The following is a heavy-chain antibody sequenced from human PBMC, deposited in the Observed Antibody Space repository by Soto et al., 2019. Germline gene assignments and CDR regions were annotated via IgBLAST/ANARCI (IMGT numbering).Heavy chain of an antibody. CDR2: ISYDGSNK. V-gene: IGHV3-30*18. CDR1: GFTFSSYG. J-gene: IGHJ4*02. Sequence: GGSLRLSCAASGFTFSSYGMHWVRQAPGKGLEWVAVISYDGSNKYYADSVKGRFTISRDNSKNTLYLQMNSLRAEDTAVYYCAKDPFPARPGDYYDSSGSGGYFDYWGQGTLVTVSS. D-gene: IGHD3-22*01. CDR3: AKDPFPARPGDYYDSSGSGGYFDY.